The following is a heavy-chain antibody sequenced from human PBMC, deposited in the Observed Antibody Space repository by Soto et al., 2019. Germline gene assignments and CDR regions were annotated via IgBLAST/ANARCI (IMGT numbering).Heavy chain of an antibody. CDR1: GFTFSSYW. J-gene: IGHJ5*02. CDR2: INSDGSST. CDR3: ARRGQEGPGLAH. Sequence: EVQLVESGGNLIQPGGSLRLSCAASGFTFSSYWMHWVRQAPGKGLVWVSRINSDGSSTSYVDSVKGRFTISRDNAKNTLYLQMNSLSVEDTAVYYCARRGQEGPGLAHWGQGTQVTVSS. V-gene: IGHV3-74*01.